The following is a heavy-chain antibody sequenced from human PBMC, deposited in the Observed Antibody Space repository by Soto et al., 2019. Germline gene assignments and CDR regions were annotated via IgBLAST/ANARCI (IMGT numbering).Heavy chain of an antibody. CDR1: GGSITTNDYS. CDR3: ARGYHCDATTCYAQPRFGP. D-gene: IGHD2-2*01. Sequence: LSLTCDVSGGSITTNDYSWNWIRQPPGKGLEWIGYIYHSGGTFYNPSLKSRVSMSVDRSKNQFSLRLNSVTAADTAVYYCARGYHCDATTCYAQPRFGPWGQGALVTVSS. V-gene: IGHV4-30-2*01. CDR2: IYHSGGT. J-gene: IGHJ5*02.